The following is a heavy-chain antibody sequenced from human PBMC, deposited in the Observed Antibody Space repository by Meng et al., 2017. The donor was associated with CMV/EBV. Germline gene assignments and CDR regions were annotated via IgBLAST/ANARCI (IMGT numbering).Heavy chain of an antibody. CDR1: GSTFSSYG. D-gene: IGHD2-21*01. Sequence: GESLKISCAASGSTFSSYGMHWVRQAPGKGLEWVAVIWYDGSNKYYADSVKGRFTISRDNSKNTLYLQMNSLRAEDTAVYCCAKDTDLRDCGGDCYIDYWGQGTLVTVSS. CDR2: IWYDGSNK. J-gene: IGHJ4*02. V-gene: IGHV3-33*06. CDR3: AKDTDLRDCGGDCYIDY.